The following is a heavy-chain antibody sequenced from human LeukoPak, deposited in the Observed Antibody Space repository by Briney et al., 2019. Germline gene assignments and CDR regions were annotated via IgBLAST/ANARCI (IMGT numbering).Heavy chain of an antibody. V-gene: IGHV4-34*01. CDR1: GGSFSGYY. Sequence: KPSETLSLTCAVYGGSFSGYYWSWIRQPPGKGLEWIGEINHSGSTNYNPSLKSRVTISVDTSKNQFSLKLSSVTAADTAVYYCARAANGWHFDYWGQGTLVTVSS. J-gene: IGHJ4*02. D-gene: IGHD4-17*01. CDR3: ARAANGWHFDY. CDR2: INHSGST.